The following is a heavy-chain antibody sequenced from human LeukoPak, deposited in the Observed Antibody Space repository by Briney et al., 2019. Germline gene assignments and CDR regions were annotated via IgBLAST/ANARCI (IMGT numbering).Heavy chain of an antibody. CDR2: INAGNGNT. CDR3: ATVTGGGELLLAAFDI. Sequence: GASVKVSCKASGYTFTSYAMHWVRQAPGQRLEWMGWINAGNGNTKYSQKFQGRVTITRDTSASTAYMELSSLRSEDTAVYYCATVTGGGELLLAAFDIWGQGTMVTVSS. D-gene: IGHD2-21*01. V-gene: IGHV1-3*01. CDR1: GYTFTSYA. J-gene: IGHJ3*02.